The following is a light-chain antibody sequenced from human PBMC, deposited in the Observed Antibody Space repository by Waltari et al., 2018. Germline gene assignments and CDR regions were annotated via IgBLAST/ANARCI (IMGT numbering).Light chain of an antibody. Sequence: DIQMTQSPSSLSASVGDTVTITCQASQGIGNNLNWYQQKPGKAPKLLIYRASSLQSGIPSRFSGSGSGTDFTVNINSLQPEDFATYYCQQGYTYPRTFGQGTKVEIK. CDR3: QQGYTYPRT. J-gene: IGKJ1*01. CDR1: QGIGNN. CDR2: RAS. V-gene: IGKV1-39*01.